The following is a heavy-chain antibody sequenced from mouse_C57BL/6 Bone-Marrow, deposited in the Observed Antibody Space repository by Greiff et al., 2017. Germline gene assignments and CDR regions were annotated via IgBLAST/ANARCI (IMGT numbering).Heavy chain of an antibody. J-gene: IGHJ2*01. CDR2: ILPGSGST. Sequence: QVQLQQSGAELMKPGASVKLSCKATGYTFTGYWIEWVKQRPGHGLEWIGDILPGSGSTNYTEKFKGKATFTADTSSNTAYMQLSSLTTEDSAIYYCARHYYYDYWGQGTTLTVSS. CDR3: ARHYYYDY. D-gene: IGHD2-4*01. V-gene: IGHV1-9*01. CDR1: GYTFTGYW.